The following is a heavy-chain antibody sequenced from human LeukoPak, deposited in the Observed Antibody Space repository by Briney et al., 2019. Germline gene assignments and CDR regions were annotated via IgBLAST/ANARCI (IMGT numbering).Heavy chain of an antibody. Sequence: SQTLSLTCTVSGGSISSGGYYWSWIRQHPGKGLEWIGYIYYSGSTYYNPSLRSRVTISVDTSKNQFSLKLSSVTAADTAVYYCARWRLAAAAPYYYGMDVWGQGTTVTVSS. D-gene: IGHD6-13*01. CDR2: IYYSGST. CDR1: GGSISSGGYY. J-gene: IGHJ6*02. V-gene: IGHV4-31*03. CDR3: ARWRLAAAAPYYYGMDV.